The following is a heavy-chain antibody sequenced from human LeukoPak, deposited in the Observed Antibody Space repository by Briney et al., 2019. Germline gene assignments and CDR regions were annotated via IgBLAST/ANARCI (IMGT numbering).Heavy chain of an antibody. CDR1: GFSISYNY. Sequence: QPGGSLRLSCVVSGFSISYNYMSWVRQAPGKGLEWVSVIYSAGDSYYGDAVKGRFIISKDNSKNMVYLQMNRLRPEDTAVYYCASHYCSAGSCYFDGWGQGTLVTVSS. D-gene: IGHD2-8*02. V-gene: IGHV3-53*01. CDR2: IYSAGDS. J-gene: IGHJ4*02. CDR3: ASHYCSAGSCYFDG.